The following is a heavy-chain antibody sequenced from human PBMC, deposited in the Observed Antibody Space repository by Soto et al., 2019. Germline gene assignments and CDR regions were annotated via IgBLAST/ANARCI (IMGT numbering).Heavy chain of an antibody. CDR1: GFTFRDHW. Sequence: EVQLVESGGGLVQPGGSLRLSCAASGFTFRDHWMHWVRQAPGKGLVWVSRINSDGSTTTYADSVKGRFTISRDNAKSSLYLQLNSLRAEDTALYCFARGYSSGPDYWGQGTLVTVSS. J-gene: IGHJ4*02. CDR3: ARGYSSGPDY. V-gene: IGHV3-74*01. CDR2: INSDGSTT. D-gene: IGHD6-19*01.